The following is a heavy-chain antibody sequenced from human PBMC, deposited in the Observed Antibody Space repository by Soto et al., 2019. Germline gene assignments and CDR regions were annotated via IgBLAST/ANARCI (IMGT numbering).Heavy chain of an antibody. J-gene: IGHJ6*02. V-gene: IGHV3-53*02. CDR2: IYSGGST. CDR3: ARVSYYGSGSYYHNNGMGV. D-gene: IGHD3-10*01. Sequence: EVQLVETGGGLIQPGGSLRLSCAASGFTVSSNYMSWVRQAPGKGLEWVSGIYSGGSTYYADSVKGRFTISRDNSKNPLYFQINSRRAEDTAVYYCARVSYYGSGSYYHNNGMGVWGQGTTVTVYS. CDR1: GFTVSSNY.